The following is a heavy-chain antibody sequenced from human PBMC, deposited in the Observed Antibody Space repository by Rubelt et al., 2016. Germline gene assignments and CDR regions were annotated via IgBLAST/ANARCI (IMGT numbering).Heavy chain of an antibody. V-gene: IGHV1-69*04. J-gene: IGHJ3*02. CDR2: IIPILGIA. CDR1: GGTFSSYA. D-gene: IGHD3-10*01. Sequence: QVQLVQSGAEVKKPGSSVKVSCQASGGTFSSYAISWVRQAPGQGLEWMGRIIPILGIANYAQKFQGRVTITVDKFTRTASMELSSLRSEETAVYYCARETSLLATGRRAVDIWSQGTMVTVSS. CDR3: ARETSLLATGRRAVDI.